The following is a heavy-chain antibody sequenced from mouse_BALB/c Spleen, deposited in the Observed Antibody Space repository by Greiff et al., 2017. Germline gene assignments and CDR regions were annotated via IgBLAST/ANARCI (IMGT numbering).Heavy chain of an antibody. CDR1: GFTIKDSY. CDR2: IDPANGNT. V-gene: IGHV14-3*02. J-gene: IGHJ3*01. Sequence: EVQLQQSGAELVKPGASVKLSCTASGFTIKDSYMHWVKQRPEQGLEWIGRIDPANGNTKYDPKFQGKATITADTSSNTAYLQLSSLTSEDTAVYYCASYGDYAYWGQGTLVTVSA. D-gene: IGHD2-13*01. CDR3: ASYGDYAY.